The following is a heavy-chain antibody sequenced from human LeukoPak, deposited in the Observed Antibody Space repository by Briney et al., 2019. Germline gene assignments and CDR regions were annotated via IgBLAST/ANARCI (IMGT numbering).Heavy chain of an antibody. D-gene: IGHD3-10*01. CDR2: IYPGDSDT. V-gene: IGHV5-51*01. CDR3: ARGVPYYYGSGSTNWFDP. Sequence: GESLKISCKGSGYSFTSYWIGWVRQMPGKGLEWMGIIYPGDSDTRYSPSFQGQVTISADKSISTAYLQWSSLKASDTAMYYCARGVPYYYGSGSTNWFDPWGQGTLVTVSS. J-gene: IGHJ5*02. CDR1: GYSFTSYW.